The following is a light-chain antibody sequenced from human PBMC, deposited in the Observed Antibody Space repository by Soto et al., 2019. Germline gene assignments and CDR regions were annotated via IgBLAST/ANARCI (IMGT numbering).Light chain of an antibody. J-gene: IGKJ1*01. V-gene: IGKV1-8*01. CDR1: QGISSY. CDR3: QQYYSNPWT. Sequence: AIRMTQSPSSLSASTGDRVTITCRASQGISSYLAWYQQKPGKAPKLLIYAASTLQSGVPSRFSGSGSGTDFTLTISCLQTEDFVTYYCQQYYSNPWTFGQGTKVDIK. CDR2: AAS.